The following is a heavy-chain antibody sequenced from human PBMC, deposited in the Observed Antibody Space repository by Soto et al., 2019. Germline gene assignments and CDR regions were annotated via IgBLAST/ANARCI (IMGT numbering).Heavy chain of an antibody. CDR1: GYSSSSGYY. Sequence: SETLSLTCAVSGYSSSSGYYWGWIRQPPGKGLEWIGSIYHSGSTYYNPSLKGRVTMSLDMSKNQFSLKLSSVTASDTAVYFCAKHGGYYDFGSWGQGTRVTVSS. J-gene: IGHJ4*02. CDR2: IYHSGST. V-gene: IGHV4-38-2*01. D-gene: IGHD5-18*01. CDR3: AKHGGYYDFGS.